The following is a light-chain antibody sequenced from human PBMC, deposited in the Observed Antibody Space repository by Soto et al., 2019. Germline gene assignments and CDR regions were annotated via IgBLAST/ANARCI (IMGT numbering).Light chain of an antibody. Sequence: EIVLTQSPATLSLSPGERATLSCRASQSVSSYLAWYQQKPGQAPRLLIYDASNRATGIPARFSGSGSGTAFTLTITSLEPKDSAVYYCQQRSNWTPTFGLGTKLEIK. CDR3: QQRSNWTPT. CDR1: QSVSSY. CDR2: DAS. V-gene: IGKV3-11*01. J-gene: IGKJ2*01.